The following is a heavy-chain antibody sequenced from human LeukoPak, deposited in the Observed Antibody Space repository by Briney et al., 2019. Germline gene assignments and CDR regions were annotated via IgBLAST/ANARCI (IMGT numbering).Heavy chain of an antibody. CDR3: AKAHGGSYHSGID. J-gene: IGHJ4*02. CDR1: GFTFTSYA. CDR2: ISGSGGST. V-gene: IGHV3-23*01. Sequence: GGSLRLSCAASGFTFTSYAMNWVRQAPGKVLEWVSGISGSGGSTYYADSVKGRFSISRDNSKNTLYLQLNSLRVEDTAEYYCAKAHGGSYHSGIDWGQGTLVIVSS. D-gene: IGHD2-8*01.